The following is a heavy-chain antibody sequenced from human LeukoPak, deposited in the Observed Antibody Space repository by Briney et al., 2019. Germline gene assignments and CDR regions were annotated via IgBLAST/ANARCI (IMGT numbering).Heavy chain of an antibody. V-gene: IGHV4-38-2*02. CDR2: IYHSGST. CDR3: ARATPFDY. J-gene: IGHJ4*02. CDR1: GYSISSGYY. Sequence: SATLSLTCTVSGYSISSGYYWGWIRQPPGKGLEWIGSIYHSGSTYYNPSLKSRVTISVDTSKNQFSLKLSSVTAADTAVYYCARATPFDYWGQGTLVTVSS.